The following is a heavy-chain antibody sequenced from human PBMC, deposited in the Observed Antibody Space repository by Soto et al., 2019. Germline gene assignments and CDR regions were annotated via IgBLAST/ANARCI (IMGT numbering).Heavy chain of an antibody. D-gene: IGHD3-10*01. CDR1: GFTFSSYS. Sequence: EVQLVESGGGLVKPGGSLRLSCAASGFTFSSYSMNWVRQAPGKGPEWVSSISSSSNFISYGDSVKGRFTISRDNAKNSLYLQMSSLRAEDTAVYYCARDRDYYYYYMDVWGKGTTVTVSS. V-gene: IGHV3-21*01. J-gene: IGHJ6*03. CDR2: ISSSSNFI. CDR3: ARDRDYYYYYMDV.